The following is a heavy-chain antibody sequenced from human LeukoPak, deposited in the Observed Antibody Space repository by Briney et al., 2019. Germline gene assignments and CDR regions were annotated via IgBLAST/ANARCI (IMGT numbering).Heavy chain of an antibody. D-gene: IGHD2-15*01. CDR2: IYSGGST. V-gene: IGHV3-66*01. CDR3: ASDSYSPEYFQH. CDR1: GFTFSSYG. Sequence: GGSLRLSCAASGFTFSSYGMHWVRQAPGKGLEWVSVIYSGGSTFYADSVKGRFTISRDNSKNTLYLQMNSLRAEDTAVYYCASDSYSPEYFQHWGQGTLVTVSS. J-gene: IGHJ1*01.